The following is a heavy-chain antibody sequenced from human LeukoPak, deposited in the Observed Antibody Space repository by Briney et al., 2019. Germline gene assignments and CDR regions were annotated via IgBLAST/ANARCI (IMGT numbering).Heavy chain of an antibody. CDR3: ARIIAVAGTRFGTLGY. CDR1: GFTFSSSG. J-gene: IGHJ4*02. V-gene: IGHV3-30*02. CDR2: IRYGGSHK. Sequence: GGSLRLSCAASGFTFSSSGMHWVRQAPGKGLEWVAFIRYGGSHKYYADSVKGRFTISRDNAKNSLYLQMNSLRAEDTAVYYCARIIAVAGTRFGTLGYWGQGTLVTVSS. D-gene: IGHD6-19*01.